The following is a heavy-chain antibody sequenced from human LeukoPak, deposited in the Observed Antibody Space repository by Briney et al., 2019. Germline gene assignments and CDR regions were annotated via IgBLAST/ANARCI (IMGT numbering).Heavy chain of an antibody. CDR2: ISSSSSTI. Sequence: GGSLRLSCAASGFTFSSYSMNWVRQAPGKGLEWVSYISSSSSTIYYADSVKGRFTLSRDKAKNSLYLQMNSLRDEDTAVYYCARDSSSWFQGADYWGQGTLVTVSS. J-gene: IGHJ4*02. CDR1: GFTFSSYS. D-gene: IGHD6-13*01. V-gene: IGHV3-48*02. CDR3: ARDSSSWFQGADY.